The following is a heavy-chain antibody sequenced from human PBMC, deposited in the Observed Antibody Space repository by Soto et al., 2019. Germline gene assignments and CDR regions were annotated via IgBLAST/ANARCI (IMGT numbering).Heavy chain of an antibody. J-gene: IGHJ6*02. CDR3: ARGSITMARANYGMDV. D-gene: IGHD3-10*01. Sequence: QVQLQESGPGLVKPSETLSLTCTVSGGSISSYYWSWIRQPPGKGLEWIGYIYYSGSTNYNPSLKSRVTISVDTSKNQFSLKLSSVTAADTAVYYCARGSITMARANYGMDVWGQGTTVTVSS. CDR2: IYYSGST. V-gene: IGHV4-59*08. CDR1: GGSISSYY.